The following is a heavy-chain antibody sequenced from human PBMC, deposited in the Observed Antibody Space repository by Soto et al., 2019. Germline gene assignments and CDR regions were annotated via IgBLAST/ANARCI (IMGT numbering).Heavy chain of an antibody. J-gene: IGHJ4*02. CDR1: GYTFTSYV. CDR3: ARGLRVYDFWSGYYFVGGAYYFDY. CDR2: MNPNSGNT. Sequence: ASVKLSCKASGYTFTSYVINWVRQDTGQGLEWMGWMNPNSGNTGYAQKFQGRVTMTRNTSISTAYMELSSLRSEDTAVYYCARGLRVYDFWSGYYFVGGAYYFDYWGQGTLVTV. D-gene: IGHD3-3*01. V-gene: IGHV1-8*01.